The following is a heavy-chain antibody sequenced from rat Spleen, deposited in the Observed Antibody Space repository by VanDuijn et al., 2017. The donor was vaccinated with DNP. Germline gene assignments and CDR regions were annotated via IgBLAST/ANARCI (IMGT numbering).Heavy chain of an antibody. J-gene: IGHJ2*01. Sequence: QVQLEESGPGLMQPSETLSLTCTVSGFSLTSNGVGWVRQPLGKGLVWMGTIWAGGSTNYNSAVQSRLSISRDTSKSQVFLKMNSLQPEDTGTYYCARHGLQGYFDYWGQGVMVTVSS. CDR2: IWAGGST. CDR1: GFSLTSNG. V-gene: IGHV2-72*01. D-gene: IGHD1-1*01. CDR3: ARHGLQGYFDY.